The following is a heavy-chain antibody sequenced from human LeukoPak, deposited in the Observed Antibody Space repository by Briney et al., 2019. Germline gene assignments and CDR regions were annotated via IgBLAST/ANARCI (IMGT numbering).Heavy chain of an antibody. CDR3: ARYTGVSGYYFDY. D-gene: IGHD3-22*01. CDR2: IYHSGST. V-gene: IGHV4-39*02. J-gene: IGHJ4*02. Sequence: PSETLSLTCNVSGGSISSRSYYWSWLRQPPGWGLEWIATIYHSGSTYYNASLKSRVTISVDTSKSHFSLELSSVTAADTAMYYCARYTGVSGYYFDYWGQGTLVSVSS. CDR1: GGSISSRSYY.